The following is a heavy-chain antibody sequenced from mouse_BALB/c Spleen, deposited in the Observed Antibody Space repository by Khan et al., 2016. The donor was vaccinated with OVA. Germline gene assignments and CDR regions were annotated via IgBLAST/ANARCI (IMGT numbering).Heavy chain of an antibody. J-gene: IGHJ3*01. CDR2: IRDGGNT. CDR3: ASDTTATPY. CDR1: GFSLTSYG. V-gene: IGHV2-9*02. Sequence: VQLQQSGPGLVAPSQSLSITCTVSGFSLTSYGVHWVRQPPGKGLEWLGIIRDGGNTNYNSSLMSRLSISKDNSKSQVFLKMNSLQTDDTAMYYCASDTTATPYWGQGTLVTVSA. D-gene: IGHD1-2*01.